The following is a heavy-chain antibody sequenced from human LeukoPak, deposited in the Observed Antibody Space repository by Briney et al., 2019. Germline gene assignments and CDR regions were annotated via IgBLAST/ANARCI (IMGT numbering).Heavy chain of an antibody. J-gene: IGHJ4*02. CDR3: ARGYSGSYDY. CDR1: GFTFSSYS. Sequence: GGSLRLSCAASGFTFSSYSMNWVRQAPGKGLEWVSYISRSSSTIYYADSVKGRFTISRDNAKNSLYLQMNSLRAEDTAVYYCARGYSGSYDYWGQGTLVTVSS. V-gene: IGHV3-48*04. CDR2: ISRSSSTI. D-gene: IGHD1-26*01.